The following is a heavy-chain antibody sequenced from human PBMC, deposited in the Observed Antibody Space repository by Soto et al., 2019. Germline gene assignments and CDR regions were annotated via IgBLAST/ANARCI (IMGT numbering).Heavy chain of an antibody. J-gene: IGHJ4*01. V-gene: IGHV1-18*04. D-gene: IGHD2-21*01. CDR2: ISADNGDT. CDR1: GYTFSNYG. Sequence: GASVKGSCKASGYTFSNYGISWVRHAPGQGLEWLGWISADNGDTDFAQKVRGRVTLTTEXXXSXXYXXLRXLKSDDTAVYYCARDRISLKLVGGDFDFWG. CDR3: ARDRISLKLVGGDFDF.